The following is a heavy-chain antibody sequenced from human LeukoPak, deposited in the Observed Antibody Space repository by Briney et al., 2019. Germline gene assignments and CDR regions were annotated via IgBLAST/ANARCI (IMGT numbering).Heavy chain of an antibody. D-gene: IGHD6-13*01. CDR1: GGTFSSYA. Sequence: ASVKVSCKASGGTFSSYAISWVRQAPGQGLEWMGGIIPIFGTANYAQKFQGRVTITTDESTSTAYMELSSLRSEDTAVYYCASIAAAGTSLNWYYYYMDVWGKGTTVTVSS. V-gene: IGHV1-69*05. CDR3: ASIAAAGTSLNWYYYYMDV. CDR2: IIPIFGTA. J-gene: IGHJ6*03.